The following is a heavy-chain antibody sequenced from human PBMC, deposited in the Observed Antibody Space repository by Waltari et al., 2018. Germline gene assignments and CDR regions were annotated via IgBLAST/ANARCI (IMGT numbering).Heavy chain of an antibody. CDR2: ISSSSYI. Sequence: EVQLVESGGGLVKPGGSLRLSCAASGFTFSSYSMNWVRQAPGKGLEWVSSISSSSYIYYADSVKGRFTISRDNAKNSLYLQMNSLRAEDTAMYYCARRWCSGGVCYGDYWGQGTLVTVSS. D-gene: IGHD2-8*02. CDR3: ARRWCSGGVCYGDY. V-gene: IGHV3-21*04. J-gene: IGHJ4*02. CDR1: GFTFSSYS.